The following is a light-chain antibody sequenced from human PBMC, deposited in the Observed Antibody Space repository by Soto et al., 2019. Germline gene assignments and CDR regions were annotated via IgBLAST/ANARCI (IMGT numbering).Light chain of an antibody. V-gene: IGKV1-8*01. CDR2: TSS. Sequence: AIRMTQSPSSFSASTGDRVTITCRASQGISSHLAWYQVKPCKAPRLLIYTSSYLESGVTSRFSGSGSGTDFTLTISSLQSEDVAFYYCRQYFSYPLTFGGGTKVEIK. J-gene: IGKJ4*01. CDR1: QGISSH. CDR3: RQYFSYPLT.